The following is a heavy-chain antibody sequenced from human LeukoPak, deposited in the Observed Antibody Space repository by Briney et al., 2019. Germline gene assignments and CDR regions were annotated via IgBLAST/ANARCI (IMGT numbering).Heavy chain of an antibody. CDR3: ARGATTAGLRFDY. J-gene: IGHJ4*02. V-gene: IGHV4-4*02. CDR1: GGSISSSNW. Sequence: SETLSLTCAVSGGSISSSNWWSWVRQPPGKGLEWIGEIYHSGSTNYNPSLKSRVTISVDKSKNQFSLKLTSVIAADTAVYYCARGATTAGLRFDYWGQGTLVTVSS. D-gene: IGHD6-13*01. CDR2: IYHSGST.